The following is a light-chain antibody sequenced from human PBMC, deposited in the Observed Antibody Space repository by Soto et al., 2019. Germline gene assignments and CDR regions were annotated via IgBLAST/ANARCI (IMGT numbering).Light chain of an antibody. J-gene: IGLJ2*01. CDR3: QSYDSSLSGL. CDR2: GNS. CDR1: SSNIGAGYD. V-gene: IGLV1-40*01. Sequence: QAVVTQPPSVSGAPGQRVTISCTGSSSNIGAGYDVHWYQQLPGTAPKLLIYGNSNRPSGVPDRFAGSKSGTSASLAINGLQAEYEADYYCQSYDSSLSGLFGGGTTLTVL.